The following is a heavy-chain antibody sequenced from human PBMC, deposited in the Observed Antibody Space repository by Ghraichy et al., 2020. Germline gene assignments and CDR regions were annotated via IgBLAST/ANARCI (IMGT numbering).Heavy chain of an antibody. Sequence: GGSLRLSCAASGFTFSDSAMHWVRQASGKGLEWVGRVRSKTNSYATAYAASVTGRFTISGDDSKNTAYLQMNSLKTEDTAVYYCTRGSSGSFVFDSWGQGTLVTVSS. D-gene: IGHD3-22*01. V-gene: IGHV3-73*01. CDR1: GFTFSDSA. J-gene: IGHJ4*02. CDR3: TRGSSGSFVFDS. CDR2: VRSKTNSYAT.